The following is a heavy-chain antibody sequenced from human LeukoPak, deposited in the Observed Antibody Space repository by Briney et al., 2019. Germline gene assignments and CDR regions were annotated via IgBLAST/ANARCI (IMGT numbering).Heavy chain of an antibody. Sequence: GGSLRLSCAASGFTFSSYGMHWVRQAPGKGLEWVAVIWYDGSNKYYADSVKGRFTISRDNSKNTLYLQMNSLRAEDTAVYYCARTNYDFWSGYYSGYFGYWGQGTLVTVSS. J-gene: IGHJ4*02. D-gene: IGHD3-3*01. CDR3: ARTNYDFWSGYYSGYFGY. CDR1: GFTFSSYG. CDR2: IWYDGSNK. V-gene: IGHV3-33*01.